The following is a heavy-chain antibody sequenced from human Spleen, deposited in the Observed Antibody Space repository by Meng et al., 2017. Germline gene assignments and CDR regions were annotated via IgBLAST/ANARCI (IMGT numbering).Heavy chain of an antibody. V-gene: IGHV5-51*01. Sequence: GESLKISCKGSGYSFTNYWIGWVRQMPGKGLEWMGIMDPRDSDIRYSPSFQGQVTISADKSISTAYLQWSSLKASDTAIYYCARGAEYSSGWPFDYWGPGPLVTAPQ. CDR1: GYSFTNYW. J-gene: IGHJ4*02. D-gene: IGHD6-19*01. CDR2: MDPRDSDI. CDR3: ARGAEYSSGWPFDY.